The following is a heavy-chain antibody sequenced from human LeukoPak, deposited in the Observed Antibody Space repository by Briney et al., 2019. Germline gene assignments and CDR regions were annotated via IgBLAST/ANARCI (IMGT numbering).Heavy chain of an antibody. D-gene: IGHD3-10*01. CDR3: AKDLWFGELRGTYDY. J-gene: IGHJ4*02. CDR2: ISGSGTYT. Sequence: PGGSLRLSCAASGFTFSSYAMSWVRQAPGKELEWVSAISGSGTYTYYADSVKGRFTISRDNSKNTLYLQMNSLTAEDTAVYYCAKDLWFGELRGTYDYWGQGTLVTVSS. CDR1: GFTFSSYA. V-gene: IGHV3-23*01.